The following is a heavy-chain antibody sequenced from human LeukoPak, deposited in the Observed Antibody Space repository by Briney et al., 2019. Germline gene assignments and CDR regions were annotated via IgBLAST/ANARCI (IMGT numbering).Heavy chain of an antibody. Sequence: ASVKVSFKASGYTFTSYGISWVRQAPGQGLEWMGWISAYNGNTNYAQKLQGRVTMTTDTSTSTAYMELRSLRSDDTAVYYCARGIAAAGTWDYYYYMDVWGKGTTVTVSS. CDR2: ISAYNGNT. CDR3: ARGIAAAGTWDYYYYMDV. D-gene: IGHD6-13*01. CDR1: GYTFTSYG. J-gene: IGHJ6*03. V-gene: IGHV1-18*01.